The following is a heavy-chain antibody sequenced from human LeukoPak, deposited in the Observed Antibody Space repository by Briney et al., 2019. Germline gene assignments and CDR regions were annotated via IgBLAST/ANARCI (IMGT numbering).Heavy chain of an antibody. CDR2: INHSGST. V-gene: IGHV4-38-2*02. J-gene: IGHJ6*03. Sequence: SETLSLTCTVSGYSISSGYYWGWIRQPPGKGLEWIGEINHSGSTNYNPSLKSRVTISVDTSKNQFSLKLSSVTAADTAVYYCARREWELLRSYYYYYMDVWGKGTTVTISS. CDR1: GYSISSGYY. D-gene: IGHD1-26*01. CDR3: ARREWELLRSYYYYYMDV.